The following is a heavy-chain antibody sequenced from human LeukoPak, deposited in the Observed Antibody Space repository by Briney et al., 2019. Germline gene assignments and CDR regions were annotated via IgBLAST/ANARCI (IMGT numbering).Heavy chain of an antibody. J-gene: IGHJ4*02. D-gene: IGHD2-15*01. CDR3: ARANRYCSGGSCPQSDFDY. V-gene: IGHV1-46*01. Sequence: ASVKVSCKASGYTFTGYYMHWVRQAPGQGLEWMGIINPSGGSKSYAQKFQGRVTMTRDTSTSPVDMELSSLRSEDTAVYYCARANRYCSGGSCPQSDFDYWGQGTLVTVSS. CDR1: GYTFTGYY. CDR2: INPSGGSK.